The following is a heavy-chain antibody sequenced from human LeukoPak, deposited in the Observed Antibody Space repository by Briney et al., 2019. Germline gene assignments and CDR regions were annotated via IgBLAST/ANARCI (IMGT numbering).Heavy chain of an antibody. Sequence: KPSETLSLTCAVYGGSFSGYYWSWIRQPPGKGLEWIGEINHNGSTNYNPSLKSRVTISVDTSKNQFSLKLSSVTAADTAVYYCARVGAHDSSGSDYWGQGTLVTVSS. J-gene: IGHJ4*02. V-gene: IGHV4-34*01. CDR1: GGSFSGYY. CDR2: INHNGST. CDR3: ARVGAHDSSGSDY. D-gene: IGHD6-25*01.